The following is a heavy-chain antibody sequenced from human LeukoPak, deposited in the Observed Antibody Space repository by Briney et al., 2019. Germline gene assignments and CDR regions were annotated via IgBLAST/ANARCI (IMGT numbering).Heavy chain of an antibody. D-gene: IGHD6-19*01. CDR3: ALYSSGWNFDY. CDR1: GYTFTSYG. J-gene: IGHJ4*02. V-gene: IGHV1-18*01. CDR2: ISAYNGHT. Sequence: ASVTVSCKASGYTFTSYGINWVRQAPGQVLEWMGWISAYNGHTNYAQNLQGRVTMTTDTSTNTAYMELRSLRSDDTAVYYCALYSSGWNFDYWGQGTLVTVSS.